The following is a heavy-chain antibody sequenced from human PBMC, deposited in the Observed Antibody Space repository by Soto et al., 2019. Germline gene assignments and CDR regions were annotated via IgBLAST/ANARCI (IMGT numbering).Heavy chain of an antibody. V-gene: IGHV3-9*01. CDR2: ISWNSGSI. J-gene: IGHJ3*02. D-gene: IGHD3-10*01. CDR3: AKDPTPLAPLTMVRGVGDAFDI. Sequence: GGSLRLSCAASGFTFDDYAMHWVRQAPGKGLEWVSGISWNSGSIGYADSVKGRFTISRDNAKNSLYLQMNSLRAEDTALYYCAKDPTPLAPLTMVRGVGDAFDIWGQGTMVTVSS. CDR1: GFTFDDYA.